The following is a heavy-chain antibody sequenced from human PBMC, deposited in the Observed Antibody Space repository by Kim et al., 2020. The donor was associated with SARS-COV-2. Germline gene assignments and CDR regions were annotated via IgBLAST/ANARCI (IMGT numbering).Heavy chain of an antibody. CDR1: GFTFCSYA. D-gene: IGHD3-10*01. CDR2: VSDSGGST. J-gene: IGHJ4*02. CDR3: AKEAGGDTMDEFDS. V-gene: IGHV3-23*01. Sequence: GGSLRLSCVVSGFTFCSYAMSWVRQAPGKGLEWVSCVSDSGGSTKDADSVKGRFTISRDNSKNTLYLQMRSLRAEDTAIYYCAKEAGGDTMDEFDSWGEG.